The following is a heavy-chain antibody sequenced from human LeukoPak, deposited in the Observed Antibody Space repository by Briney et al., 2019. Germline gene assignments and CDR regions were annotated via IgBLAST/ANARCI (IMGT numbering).Heavy chain of an antibody. CDR2: IYYSGST. V-gene: IGHV4-59*01. Sequence: SETLSLTCTVSGGSISSYYWSWIRQPPGKGLEWLGYIYYSGSTNYNPSLRSRVTISVDTSKNQFSLKLSSVTAADTAVYYCARGVSYIWFDPWGQGTLVTVSS. CDR1: GGSISSYY. J-gene: IGHJ5*02. D-gene: IGHD1-26*01. CDR3: ARGVSYIWFDP.